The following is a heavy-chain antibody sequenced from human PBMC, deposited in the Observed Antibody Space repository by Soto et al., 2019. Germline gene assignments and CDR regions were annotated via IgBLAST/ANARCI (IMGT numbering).Heavy chain of an antibody. CDR1: GGSISSGGYY. CDR3: AREMYNWNRFDP. J-gene: IGHJ5*02. V-gene: IGHV4-31*03. D-gene: IGHD1-20*01. CDR2: IYYSGST. Sequence: QVQLQESGPGLVKPSQILSLTCTVSGGSISSGGYYWSWIRQHPGKGLEWIGYIYYSGSTYYNPSLKSRITISVDTSKNQFSLKLNSVTAADTAVYFCAREMYNWNRFDPWGQGTLVTVSS.